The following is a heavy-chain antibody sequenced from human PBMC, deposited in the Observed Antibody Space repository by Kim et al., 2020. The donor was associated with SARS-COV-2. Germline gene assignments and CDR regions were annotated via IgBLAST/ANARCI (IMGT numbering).Heavy chain of an antibody. CDR3: AHRGVYYYYGMDV. D-gene: IGHD3-16*01. J-gene: IGHJ6*02. V-gene: IGHV2-5*01. Sequence: YSPALKSRLTITKDTSKHQVVLTMTNMDPVDTATYYCAHRGVYYYYGMDVWGQGTTVTVSS.